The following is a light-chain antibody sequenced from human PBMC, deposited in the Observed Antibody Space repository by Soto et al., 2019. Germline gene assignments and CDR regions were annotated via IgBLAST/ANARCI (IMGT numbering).Light chain of an antibody. CDR1: QSVSSN. CDR3: QQYNSWPLT. CDR2: GAS. J-gene: IGKJ4*01. Sequence: EIVMTQSPATLSVSPGERATLSCRASQSVSSNLAWYQQKPGQTPRLLIHGASTRATRIPARFSGSGSGTEFTLTISSLQSEDFAVYYCQQYNSWPLTFGGGTKVEIK. V-gene: IGKV3-15*01.